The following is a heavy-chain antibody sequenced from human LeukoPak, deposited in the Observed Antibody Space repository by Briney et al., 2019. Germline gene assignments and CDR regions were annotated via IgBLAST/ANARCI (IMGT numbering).Heavy chain of an antibody. CDR3: ARVPNYYDSSGYYSDAFDI. J-gene: IGHJ3*02. D-gene: IGHD3-22*01. V-gene: IGHV1-46*01. CDR2: INPSGGST. CDR1: GYTFTGYY. Sequence: GASVKVSCKTSGYTFTGYYVHYVRQAPGQGLEWMGIINPSGGSTSYAQRFQGRVTMTRDTSTSTVYMELSSLRSEDTAVYYCARVPNYYDSSGYYSDAFDIWGQGTMVTVSS.